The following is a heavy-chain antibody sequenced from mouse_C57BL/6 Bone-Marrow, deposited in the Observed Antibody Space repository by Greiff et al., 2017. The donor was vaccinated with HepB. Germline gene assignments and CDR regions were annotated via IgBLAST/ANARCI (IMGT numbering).Heavy chain of an antibody. D-gene: IGHD1-1*01. V-gene: IGHV5-12*01. J-gene: IGHJ3*01. CDR2: ISNGGGST. CDR3: ARRAYGSSSFAY. Sequence: EVMLVESGGGLVQPGGSLKLSCAASGFTFSDYYMYWVRQTPEKRLEWVAYISNGGGSTYYPDTVKGRFTISRDNAKNTLYLQMSRLKSEDTAMYYCARRAYGSSSFAYWGQGTLVTVSA. CDR1: GFTFSDYY.